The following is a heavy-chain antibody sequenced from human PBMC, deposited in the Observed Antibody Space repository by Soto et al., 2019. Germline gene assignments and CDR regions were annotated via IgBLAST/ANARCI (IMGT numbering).Heavy chain of an antibody. CDR2: INHSGRT. V-gene: IGHV4-34*01. J-gene: IGHJ4*02. D-gene: IGHD1-26*01. CDR1: GGSCSGYY. Sequence: SETLSLTCAVYGGSCSGYYWSWIRQPPGKGLEWIGEINHSGRTNYNPSLKSRVTISVDTSKNQFSLKLSSVTAADTAVYYCAGGPIRWLRREFDYWGQGTLVTVSS. CDR3: AGGPIRWLRREFDY.